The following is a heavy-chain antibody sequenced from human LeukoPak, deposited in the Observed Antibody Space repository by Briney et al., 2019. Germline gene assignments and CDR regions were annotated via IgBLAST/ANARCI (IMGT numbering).Heavy chain of an antibody. CDR2: IYYSGST. Sequence: SETLSLTCTVSGGSISSYYWSWIRQPPGKGLEWIGYIYYSGSTNYNPSLKSRITISVGTSKNQFSLKLSSVTAADTAVYYCARGQLDSSGYYYGFDYWGQGTLVTVSS. CDR1: GGSISSYY. J-gene: IGHJ4*02. CDR3: ARGQLDSSGYYYGFDY. V-gene: IGHV4-59*01. D-gene: IGHD3-22*01.